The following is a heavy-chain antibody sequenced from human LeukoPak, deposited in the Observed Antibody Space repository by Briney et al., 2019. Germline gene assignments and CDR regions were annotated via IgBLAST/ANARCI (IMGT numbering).Heavy chain of an antibody. D-gene: IGHD2-2*01. V-gene: IGHV1-2*02. Sequence: ASVKVSCKASGYTFTGYYMHWVRQAPGQGLEWMGWINPNGGGTNYAQKFQGRVTMTRDTSISTAYMELSRLRSDDTAVYYCARVGCSSTSCYRISYYYYYGMDVWGQGTTVTVSS. CDR1: GYTFTGYY. CDR2: INPNGGGT. J-gene: IGHJ6*02. CDR3: ARVGCSSTSCYRISYYYYYGMDV.